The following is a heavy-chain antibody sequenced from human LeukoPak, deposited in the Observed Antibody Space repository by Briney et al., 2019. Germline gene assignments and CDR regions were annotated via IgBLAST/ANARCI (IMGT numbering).Heavy chain of an antibody. Sequence: SVKVSCKASGGTFSSYAISWVRQAPGQGLEWMGGIIPIFGTANYAQKFQGRVTITADESTSTAYMELSSLRSEDTAVYYCARDPHSGSGSFRDYWGQGTLVTVSS. V-gene: IGHV1-69*13. J-gene: IGHJ4*02. CDR2: IIPIFGTA. CDR1: GGTFSSYA. D-gene: IGHD3-10*01. CDR3: ARDPHSGSGSFRDY.